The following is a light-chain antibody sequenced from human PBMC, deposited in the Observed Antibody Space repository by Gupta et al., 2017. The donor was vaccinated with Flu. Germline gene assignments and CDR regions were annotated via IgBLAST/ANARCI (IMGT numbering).Light chain of an antibody. CDR1: SSNIGNNY. J-gene: IGLJ2*01. V-gene: IGLV1-51*02. Sequence: IACSGSSSNIGNNYVSWYQQLPGTPPTLLTEETNTRPSGIPDRGPVSKSATSATLGITGPPTGDEADYYCGTWDSSLRAGPFGRGPKRTVL. CDR2: ETN. CDR3: GTWDSSLRAGP.